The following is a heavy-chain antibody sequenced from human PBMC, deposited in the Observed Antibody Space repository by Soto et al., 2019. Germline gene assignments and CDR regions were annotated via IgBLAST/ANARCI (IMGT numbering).Heavy chain of an antibody. CDR2: IHYNGRT. CDR3: ARHMTIYGDEAFDY. Sequence: QVQLQESGPGLVKPSETLSLTCTVSGGSISGYYWSWIRQPPGEGLEWIGFIHYNGRTSYNPSLKSPPTXXLXTXXNHTSRSLSSVTAADTAVYYCARHMTIYGDEAFDYWGQGTPVTVSS. J-gene: IGHJ4*02. CDR1: GGSISGYY. D-gene: IGHD3-10*01. V-gene: IGHV4-59*08.